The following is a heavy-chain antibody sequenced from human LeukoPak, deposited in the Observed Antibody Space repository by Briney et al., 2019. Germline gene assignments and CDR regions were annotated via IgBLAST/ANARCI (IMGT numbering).Heavy chain of an antibody. CDR3: ARLTFRGRQLVPNYFDY. CDR1: GGSISSYD. Sequence: SENLSVPCTDSGGSISSYDRSGIRQPPGKGLEWIGYIYYSGSTNYNPSLKSRVTISVDTSKNQFSLKLSSVTAADTAVYYCARLTFRGRQLVPNYFDYWGQGTLVTVSS. J-gene: IGHJ4*02. CDR2: IYYSGST. D-gene: IGHD6-13*01. V-gene: IGHV4-59*08.